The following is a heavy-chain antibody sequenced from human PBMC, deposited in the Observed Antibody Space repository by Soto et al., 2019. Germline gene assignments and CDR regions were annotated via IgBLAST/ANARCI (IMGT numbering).Heavy chain of an antibody. Sequence: EVLLVESGGGLVKPGGSLRLSCVGSGFAFHNAWMNWVRQAPGKGLEWVGRVTSRTEGATSHYAAPVKDRFIISRGDSTDTLHLQRTSLRTEDTAVYYCSTLGLRGVIHFWGQGTLVTVSS. D-gene: IGHD3-10*01. CDR3: STLGLRGVIHF. CDR2: VTSRTEGATS. V-gene: IGHV3-15*01. CDR1: GFAFHNAW. J-gene: IGHJ4*02.